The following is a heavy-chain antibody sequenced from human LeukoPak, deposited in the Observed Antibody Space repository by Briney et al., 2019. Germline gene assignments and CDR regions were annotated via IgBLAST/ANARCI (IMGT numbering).Heavy chain of an antibody. J-gene: IGHJ4*02. D-gene: IGHD3-22*01. V-gene: IGHV4-4*07. CDR1: GGSISSYY. CDR3: ARDRYYYDSSGTLFFDY. Sequence: SETLSLTCTVSGGSISSYYWSWIRQPAGKGLEWIGRIYTSGSTNYNPSLKSRVTMSVDMSKNQYSLKLSTVTAADTAVYYCARDRYYYDSSGTLFFDYWGQGTLVTVSS. CDR2: IYTSGST.